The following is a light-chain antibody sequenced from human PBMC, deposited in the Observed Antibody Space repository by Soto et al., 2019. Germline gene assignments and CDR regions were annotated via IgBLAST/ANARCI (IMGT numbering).Light chain of an antibody. V-gene: IGKV4-1*01. J-gene: IGKJ2*01. Sequence: DIVMTQSPDSLAVSLGERATINCKSSQSALYSSNNKNYLTWYQQKPGQPPKLLIYWASTRESGVPDRFSGSGSGTDFTLTISSLQAEDVAVYHCQQYYSTPYTFGQGTNLEIK. CDR1: QSALYSSNNKNY. CDR3: QQYYSTPYT. CDR2: WAS.